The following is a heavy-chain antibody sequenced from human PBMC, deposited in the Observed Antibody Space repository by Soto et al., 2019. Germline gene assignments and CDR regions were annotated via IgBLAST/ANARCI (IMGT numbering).Heavy chain of an antibody. D-gene: IGHD3-3*01. J-gene: IGHJ6*02. CDR2: IYYSGST. V-gene: IGHV4-59*05. Sequence: PSETLSLTCTVSGGSISSYYWSWIRQPPGKWLEWIGSIYYSGSTYYNPSLKSRVTISVDTSKNQFSLKLSSVTAADTAVYYCARQGFWSGYPYYYYYGMDVWGQGXTVTVYS. CDR1: GGSISSYY. CDR3: ARQGFWSGYPYYYYYGMDV.